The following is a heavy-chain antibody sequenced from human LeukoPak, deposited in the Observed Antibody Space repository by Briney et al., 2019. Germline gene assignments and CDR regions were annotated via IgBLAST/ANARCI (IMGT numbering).Heavy chain of an antibody. D-gene: IGHD3-16*02. V-gene: IGHV4-34*01. CDR2: INHSGST. CDR3: ARDGGNYVWGSYLGPFDY. Sequence: SETLSLTCAVYGGSFSGYYWSWIRRPPGKGLEWIGEINHSGSTNYNPSLKSRVTISVDTSKNQFSLKLSSVTAADTAVYYCARDGGNYVWGSYLGPFDYWGQGTLVTVSS. J-gene: IGHJ4*02. CDR1: GGSFSGYY.